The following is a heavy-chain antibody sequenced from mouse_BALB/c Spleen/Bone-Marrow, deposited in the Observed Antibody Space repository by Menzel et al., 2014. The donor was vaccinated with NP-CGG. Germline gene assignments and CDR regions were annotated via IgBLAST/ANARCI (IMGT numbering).Heavy chain of an antibody. V-gene: IGHV5-12-1*01. J-gene: IGHJ3*01. D-gene: IGHD2-4*01. CDR3: ARHMIRGFAY. CDR1: GFAFSSYD. Sequence: EVMLVESGGGLVKPGGSVKLSCAASGFAFSSYDMSWVRQTPEKRLEWVAYISSGGGSTYYSDTVKGRFTISRDNAKNTLYLGMSSLKSEDTAMYYCARHMIRGFAYWGQGTLVTVSA. CDR2: ISSGGGST.